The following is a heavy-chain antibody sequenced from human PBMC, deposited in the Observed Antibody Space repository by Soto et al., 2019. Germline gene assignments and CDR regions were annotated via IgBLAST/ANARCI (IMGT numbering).Heavy chain of an antibody. CDR2: ISFDGNTK. J-gene: IGHJ4*02. Sequence: LKISCKGSGYSFTSYWIGWVRQMPGKGLEWVAVISFDGNTKYYADSVKGRFTISRDNSKNTLYLQMNSLRGDDTAVYYCAKTGRDLGDSPNDYWGQGVLVTVSS. CDR3: AKTGRDLGDSPNDY. V-gene: IGHV3-30*18. CDR1: GYSFTSYW. D-gene: IGHD4-17*01.